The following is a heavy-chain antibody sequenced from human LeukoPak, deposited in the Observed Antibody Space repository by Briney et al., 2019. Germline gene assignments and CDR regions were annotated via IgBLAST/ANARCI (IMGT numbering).Heavy chain of an antibody. CDR1: GGSFSGYY. J-gene: IGHJ4*02. CDR3: ARSYYGSGSTF. Sequence: SETLSLTCAVYGGSFSGYYWSWIRQPPGKGLEWIGEINHSGSTNYNPSLKSRVTISVDTSKNQFSLKLSSVTAADTAVYYCARSYYGSGSTFWGQGTLVTVSS. CDR2: INHSGST. V-gene: IGHV4-34*01. D-gene: IGHD3-10*01.